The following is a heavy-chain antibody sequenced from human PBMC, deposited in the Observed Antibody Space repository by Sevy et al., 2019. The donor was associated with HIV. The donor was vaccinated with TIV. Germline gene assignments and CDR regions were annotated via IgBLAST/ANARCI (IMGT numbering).Heavy chain of an antibody. CDR3: ARGYRPYSSGWLYYFDY. D-gene: IGHD6-19*01. Sequence: SQTLSLTCAISGDSVSSNSAAWNWIRQSPSRGLEWLGRTYYRSKWYNDYAVSVKSRITINPDTTKNQFSLQLNPASPEDTAVYYCARGYRPYSSGWLYYFDYWGQGTLVTVSS. J-gene: IGHJ4*02. CDR2: TYYRSKWYN. CDR1: GDSVSSNSAA. V-gene: IGHV6-1*01.